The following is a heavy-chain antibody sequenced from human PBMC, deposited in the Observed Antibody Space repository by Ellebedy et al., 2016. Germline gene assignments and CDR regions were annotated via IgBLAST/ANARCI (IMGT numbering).Heavy chain of an antibody. D-gene: IGHD7-27*01. V-gene: IGHV3-74*01. J-gene: IGHJ4*01. CDR1: GFTFSSYW. Sequence: GESLKISXAASGFTFSSYWMHWVRQAPGKGLVWVSRISSDGSRTSHADSVKGRFTISRDNAQNTLYLQMNSLRVDDTAMYYCARLNWGRFAFDYWGHGTLVTVSS. CDR2: ISSDGSRT. CDR3: ARLNWGRFAFDY.